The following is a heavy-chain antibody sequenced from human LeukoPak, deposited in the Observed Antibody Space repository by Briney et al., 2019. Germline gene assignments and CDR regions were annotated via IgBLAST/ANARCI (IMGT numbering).Heavy chain of an antibody. CDR1: GNSISSYY. Sequence: SETLSLTCTVSGNSISSYYWSWIRQSPGKGLEWIGYMYYSGSTNYNPSLKSRVTISVDTSKNQFSLKLTSVTAADTAVYYCARAAREADDYYYYYYMDVWGKGTTVTVSS. V-gene: IGHV4-59*01. D-gene: IGHD5-24*01. CDR3: ARAAREADDYYYYYYMDV. CDR2: MYYSGST. J-gene: IGHJ6*03.